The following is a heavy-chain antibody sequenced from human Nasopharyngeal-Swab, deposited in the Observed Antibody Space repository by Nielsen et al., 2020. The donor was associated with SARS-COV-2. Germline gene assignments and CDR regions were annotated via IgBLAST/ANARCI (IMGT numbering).Heavy chain of an antibody. V-gene: IGHV1-18*01. J-gene: IGHJ6*02. D-gene: IGHD3-3*01. Sequence: WVRQAAGLGLEWLGWISAYNGNTNYAQKLQGRVTMTTDTSTSTAYMELRSLRSDDTAVYYRARDFQRFLEWLPNYYYYGMDVWGQGTTVTVSS. CDR3: ARDFQRFLEWLPNYYYYGMDV. CDR2: ISAYNGNT.